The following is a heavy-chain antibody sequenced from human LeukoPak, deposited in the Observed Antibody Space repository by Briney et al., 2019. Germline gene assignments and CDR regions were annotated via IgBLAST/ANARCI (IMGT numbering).Heavy chain of an antibody. CDR3: AKDLDYDILTGYSFFDY. J-gene: IGHJ4*02. V-gene: IGHV3-23*01. CDR2: ISGSGGST. Sequence: GGSLRLSCAASGFTFSSHGMSWVRQAPGKGLEGVSAISGSGGSTDYADSVKGRFTISRDNSKNTLYLQMNSLRAEDTAVYYCAKDLDYDILTGYSFFDYWGQGTLVTVSS. CDR1: GFTFSSHG. D-gene: IGHD3-9*01.